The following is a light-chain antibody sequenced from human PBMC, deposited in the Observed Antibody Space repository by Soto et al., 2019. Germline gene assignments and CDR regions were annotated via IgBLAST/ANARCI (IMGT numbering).Light chain of an antibody. CDR3: QQRNSWPPTFT. CDR2: GAS. J-gene: IGKJ5*01. Sequence: EIVLTQFPGTLSLSPGERATLSCRASQSVGSNYLAWYQQRPGQPPNLLIFGASHRAPDIPDRFSGSGSGTDFTLTISSLEPEDFAVYYCQQRNSWPPTFTFGQGTRLEIK. CDR1: QSVGSNY. V-gene: IGKV3D-20*02.